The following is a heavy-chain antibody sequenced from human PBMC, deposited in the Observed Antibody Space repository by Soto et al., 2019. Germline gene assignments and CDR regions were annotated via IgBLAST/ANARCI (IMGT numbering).Heavy chain of an antibody. CDR3: ARHLPPVRIFDY. CDR2: IYYSGST. J-gene: IGHJ4*02. CDR1: GGSISSSSYY. Sequence: PSETLSLTCTVSGGSISSSSYYWGWIRQPPGKGLEWIGSIYYSGSTYYNPSLKSRVTISVDTSKNQFSLKLSSVTAADTAVYYCARHLPPVRIFDYWGQGTLVTVPQ. V-gene: IGHV4-39*01.